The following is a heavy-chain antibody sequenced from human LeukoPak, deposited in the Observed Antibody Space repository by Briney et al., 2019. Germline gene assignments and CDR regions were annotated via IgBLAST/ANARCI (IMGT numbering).Heavy chain of an antibody. V-gene: IGHV3-30*18. J-gene: IGHJ4*02. CDR3: AKGSDPFSPYYYGSGSYYS. D-gene: IGHD3-10*01. CDR1: GFTFSSYG. Sequence: GGALRLSCAASGFTFSSYGMHLVRQAPGKGLEWVAVISYDGSNKYYADSVKGRFTISRDNSKNTLYLQMNSLIAEDTAVYDCAKGSDPFSPYYYGSGSYYSWGQGTLVTVSS. CDR2: ISYDGSNK.